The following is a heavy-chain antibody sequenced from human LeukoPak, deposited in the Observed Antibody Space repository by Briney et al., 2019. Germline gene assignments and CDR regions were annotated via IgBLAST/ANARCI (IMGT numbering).Heavy chain of an antibody. V-gene: IGHV4-30-4*08. Sequence: SETLSLTCTVSGGSISSGDYYWSWIRQPPGKGLEWIGYIYYSGSTYYNPSLKSRVTISVDTSKNQFSLKLSSVTAADTAVYYCARPGVGSGRYGAFDIWGQGTMVTVFS. CDR3: ARPGVGSGRYGAFDI. J-gene: IGHJ3*02. D-gene: IGHD5-18*01. CDR2: IYYSGST. CDR1: GGSISSGDYY.